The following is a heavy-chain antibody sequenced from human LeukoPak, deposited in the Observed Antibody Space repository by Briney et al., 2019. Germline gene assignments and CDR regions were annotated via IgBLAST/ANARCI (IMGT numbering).Heavy chain of an antibody. CDR3: ARALSLQYHNSDY. D-gene: IGHD2-2*01. J-gene: IGHJ4*02. Sequence: PGGSLRLSCAASGFTFSSYSMNWVRQAPGKGLEWVSYISSSSSTIYYADSVKGRFTISRDNAKNSLYLQMNSLRAEDTAVYYCARALSLQYHNSDYWGQGTLVTVSS. CDR1: GFTFSSYS. CDR2: ISSSSSTI. V-gene: IGHV3-48*01.